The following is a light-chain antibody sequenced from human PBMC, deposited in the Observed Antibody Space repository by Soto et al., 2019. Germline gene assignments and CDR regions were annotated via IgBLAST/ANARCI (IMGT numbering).Light chain of an antibody. CDR1: KSISSY. J-gene: IGKJ1*01. CDR2: AAS. CDR3: QQSYSNPRT. Sequence: DIQMTQSPSSLSASVGDRVTITCRASKSISSYLNWYQQKPGKAPKLLMYAASSLQSGVPSRFRGSGSGTDFTLTISSLQHEDFAIYDCQQSYSNPRTFGQGTKVEIK. V-gene: IGKV1-39*01.